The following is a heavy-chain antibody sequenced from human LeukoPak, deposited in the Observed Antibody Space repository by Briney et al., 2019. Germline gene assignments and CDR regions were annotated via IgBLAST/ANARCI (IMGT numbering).Heavy chain of an antibody. J-gene: IGHJ4*02. CDR1: GFTVITND. D-gene: IGHD1-14*01. V-gene: IGHV3-53*01. Sequence: GGSLRLSCAASGFTVITNDMTWVRQAPGKGLEWVSVLYSDGNTKYADSVQGRFTISRDNSKITLYLEMNSLSPDDTAVYYCARGVEPLAANTLAYWGQGTLVTVSS. CDR2: LYSDGNT. CDR3: ARGVEPLAANTLAY.